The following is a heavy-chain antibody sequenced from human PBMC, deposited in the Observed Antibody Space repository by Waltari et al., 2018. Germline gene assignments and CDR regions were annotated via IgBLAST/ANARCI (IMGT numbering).Heavy chain of an antibody. CDR2: ISYDGTNK. D-gene: IGHD5-18*01. J-gene: IGHJ6*02. Sequence: QEQLVESGGGVVQPGRSLRLSCEASGFIFTNYGLHWVRQAPGKGLEWVGVISYDGTNKFDADSVKGRFTISRDNSKHILYLHMDSLRTEDTAVYHCAKANLIQDYFYYFGMDVWGQGTTVTVSS. CDR3: AKANLIQDYFYYFGMDV. V-gene: IGHV3-30*18. CDR1: GFIFTNYG.